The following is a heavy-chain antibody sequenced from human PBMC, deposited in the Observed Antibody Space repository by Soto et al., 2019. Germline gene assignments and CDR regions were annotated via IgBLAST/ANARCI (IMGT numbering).Heavy chain of an antibody. CDR3: ARPTTGYSDSRGPFDI. Sequence: GESLKISCKGSGYSFTSYWISWVRQMPGKGLEWMGRIDPSDSYTNYSPSFQGHVTISADKSISTAYLQWSSLKASDTAMYYCARPTTGYSDSRGPFDIWGQGTMVTVSS. CDR1: GYSFTSYW. V-gene: IGHV5-10-1*01. D-gene: IGHD3-22*01. CDR2: IDPSDSYT. J-gene: IGHJ3*02.